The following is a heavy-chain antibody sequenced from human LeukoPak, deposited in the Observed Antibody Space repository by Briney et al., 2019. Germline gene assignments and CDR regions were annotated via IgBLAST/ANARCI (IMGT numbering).Heavy chain of an antibody. J-gene: IGHJ4*02. Sequence: SETLSLTCTVSGDSISSSSYYWGWIRQPPGKGLEWIGTLYYSGSTYYNPSLKSRVTISVDTSENQFSLKLSSVTAADTAVYYCARYVVYGSGKYYFDYWGQGTLVTVSS. D-gene: IGHD3-10*01. CDR3: ARYVVYGSGKYYFDY. CDR1: GDSISSSSYY. V-gene: IGHV4-39*01. CDR2: LYYSGST.